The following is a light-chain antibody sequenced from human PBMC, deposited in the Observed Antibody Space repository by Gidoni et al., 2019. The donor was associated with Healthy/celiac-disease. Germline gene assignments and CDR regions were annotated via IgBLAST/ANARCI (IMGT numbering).Light chain of an antibody. CDR1: SSNIGSNT. CDR3: AAWDDSLNGLWI. Sequence: QSVLTQPHSASGTPGQRVTISCAGSSSNIGSNTVTWYQQLPGPAPKLLIYSNNQRPSGVPDRFSGSKSGTSASLAISGLQSEDEADYYCAAWDDSLNGLWIFGTGTKVTVL. V-gene: IGLV1-44*01. CDR2: SNN. J-gene: IGLJ1*01.